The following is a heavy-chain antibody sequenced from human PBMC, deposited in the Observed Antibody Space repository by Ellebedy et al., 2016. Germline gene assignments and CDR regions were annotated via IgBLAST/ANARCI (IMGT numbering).Heavy chain of an antibody. V-gene: IGHV3-66*01. CDR1: GFTVSSKY. CDR3: ARDRSSGWYYFDY. D-gene: IGHD6-19*01. Sequence: GGSLRLSCAASGFTVSSKYMSWVRQAPGKGLEWVSVIYGGGITYYADSVKGRFTISRDNSKNTLYLQMNSLRAEDTAVYYCARDRSSGWYYFDYWGQGTLVTVSS. J-gene: IGHJ4*02. CDR2: IYGGGIT.